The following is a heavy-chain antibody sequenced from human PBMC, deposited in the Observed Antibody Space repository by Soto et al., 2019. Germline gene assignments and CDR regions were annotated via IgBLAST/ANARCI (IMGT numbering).Heavy chain of an antibody. Sequence: SETLSLTCTVSGGSISSGDYYWSWIRQPPGKGLEWIGYIYYSGSTYYNPPLKSRVTISVDTSKNQFSLKLSSVTAADTAVFYCARAGAGPIYYYYGMDVWGQGTTVTVSS. D-gene: IGHD1-1*01. CDR1: GGSISSGDYY. CDR2: IYYSGST. V-gene: IGHV4-30-4*01. J-gene: IGHJ6*02. CDR3: ARAGAGPIYYYYGMDV.